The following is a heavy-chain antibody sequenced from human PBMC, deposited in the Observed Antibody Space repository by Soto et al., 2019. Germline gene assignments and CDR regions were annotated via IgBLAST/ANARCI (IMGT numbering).Heavy chain of an antibody. V-gene: IGHV3-48*01. D-gene: IGHD3-10*01. CDR1: GFSFSRYS. Sequence: GGSLRLSCTASGFSFSRYSMNWVRQAPGKGLEWVSYIGGIGGSSISIHYADSVRGRFTISRDNAKNSLFLQMNSLRAEDTAVYYCAKDLIYYGSGTYYTDWGQGTLVTVSS. CDR3: AKDLIYYGSGTYYTD. CDR2: IGGIGGSSISI. J-gene: IGHJ4*02.